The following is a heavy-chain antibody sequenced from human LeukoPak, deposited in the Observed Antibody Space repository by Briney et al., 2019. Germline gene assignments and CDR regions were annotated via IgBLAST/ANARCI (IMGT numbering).Heavy chain of an antibody. CDR2: ISSSGRTK. CDR3: AKGANWNFRTADRLDP. Sequence: PGGSLRLSCAASGFSFSSYEMNWVRQAPGKGLEWVSYISSSGRTKYYADSVKGRFTISRDNSKNKVYLQMNSLRAEDTALYYCAKGANWNFRTADRLDPWGQGTLVTVSS. D-gene: IGHD1-1*01. CDR1: GFSFSSYE. V-gene: IGHV3-48*03. J-gene: IGHJ5*02.